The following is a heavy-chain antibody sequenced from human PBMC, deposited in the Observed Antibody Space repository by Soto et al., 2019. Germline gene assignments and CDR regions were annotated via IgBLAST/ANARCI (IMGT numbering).Heavy chain of an antibody. D-gene: IGHD6-19*01. J-gene: IGHJ4*02. Sequence: GGSLRLSCAASGFTFSSYAMSWVRQAPGKGLEWVSAISGSGGSTYYADSVKGRFTISRDNSKNTLYLQMNSLRAEDTAVYYCAIHSSPYSSGWPYYFDYWGQGTLVTVSS. V-gene: IGHV3-23*01. CDR3: AIHSSPYSSGWPYYFDY. CDR1: GFTFSSYA. CDR2: ISGSGGST.